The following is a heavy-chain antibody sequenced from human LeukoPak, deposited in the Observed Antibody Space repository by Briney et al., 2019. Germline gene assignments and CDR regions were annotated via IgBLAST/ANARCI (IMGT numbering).Heavy chain of an antibody. CDR3: ARELGYGSLDY. CDR1: GFTFSSHG. D-gene: IGHD4-17*01. Sequence: GGSLRLSCAASGFTFSSHGMNWVRQAPGKGLEWVSGITGSDTTAYHAGSVRGRFTISRDNAKNTLYLQMNSLRAEDTAVYYCARELGYGSLDYWGQGTQVTVSS. J-gene: IGHJ4*02. V-gene: IGHV3-23*01. CDR2: ITGSDTTA.